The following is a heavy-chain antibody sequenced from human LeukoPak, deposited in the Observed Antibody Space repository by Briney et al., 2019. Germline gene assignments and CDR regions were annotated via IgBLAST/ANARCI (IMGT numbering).Heavy chain of an antibody. CDR3: AKVRVVGDYNWFFDL. V-gene: IGHV3-23*01. J-gene: IGHJ2*01. CDR2: IIGSGAST. CDR1: GFTFSNYA. Sequence: PGGSLRLSCAASGFTFSNYAMSWVRQAPGKGLEWVSAIIGSGASTYYADSVKGWFTLSRDNSKNTLHLQMNSLRGEDTAIYHCAKVRVVGDYNWFFDLWGRGTQVTVSS. D-gene: IGHD4-17*01.